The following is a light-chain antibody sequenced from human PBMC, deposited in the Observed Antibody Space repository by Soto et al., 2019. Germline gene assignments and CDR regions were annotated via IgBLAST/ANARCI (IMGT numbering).Light chain of an antibody. CDR1: QSFSFF. J-gene: IGKJ4*01. V-gene: IGKV3-11*01. CDR2: DAS. Sequence: EIVLTQSPATLSLSPGEGATLSCRASQSFSFFLAWYQQKPGQAPRLHIYDASNRATGIPARFSGSGSGTDFTLTISSLEPEDFAVYYCQQRSNLLTFGGGTKVEIK. CDR3: QQRSNLLT.